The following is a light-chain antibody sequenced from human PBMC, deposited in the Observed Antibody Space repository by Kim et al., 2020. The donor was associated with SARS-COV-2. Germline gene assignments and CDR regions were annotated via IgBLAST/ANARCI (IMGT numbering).Light chain of an antibody. CDR1: QSLVYSDGNTY. CDR2: KVS. CDR3: MQGTHWPPMYT. J-gene: IGKJ2*01. V-gene: IGKV2-30*01. Sequence: DVVMTQSPLSLPVTLGQPASISCRSSQSLVYSDGNTYLNWFQQRPGQSPRRLIYKVSNRDSGVPDRFSGSGSGTDFTLKISRVEAEDVGVYYCMQGTHWPPMYTFGQGTKLE.